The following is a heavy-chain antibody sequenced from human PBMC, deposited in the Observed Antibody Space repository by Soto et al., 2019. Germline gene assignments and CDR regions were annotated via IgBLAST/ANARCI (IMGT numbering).Heavy chain of an antibody. CDR3: ARDRCYDGTCYSASDS. CDR1: GFSFSTYN. V-gene: IGHV3-48*02. Sequence: GGSLRLSCAASGFSFSTYNMDWVRQAPGKGPEWIAYISTTSLTIYYADSVKGRFTISRDNDRNSLYLEMNSLRDEDTAVYYCARDRCYDGTCYSASDSWGQGTLVTVSS. J-gene: IGHJ5*01. CDR2: ISTTSLTI. D-gene: IGHD2-15*01.